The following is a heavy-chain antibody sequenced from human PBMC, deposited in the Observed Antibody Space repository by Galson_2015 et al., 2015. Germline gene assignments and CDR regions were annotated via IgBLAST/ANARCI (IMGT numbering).Heavy chain of an antibody. V-gene: IGHV1-3*04. CDR1: GYTFTSYA. D-gene: IGHD3/OR15-3a*01. CDR3: ARDLGVFGLD. Sequence: SVKVSCKASGYTFTSYAIHWVRQAPGQRLEWMGWINTGNTEYSQKFEGRVTITRDTSASTAYMKLSSLRSEDTAVYYCARDLGVFGLDWGQGTLVTVSS. J-gene: IGHJ4*02. CDR2: INTGNT.